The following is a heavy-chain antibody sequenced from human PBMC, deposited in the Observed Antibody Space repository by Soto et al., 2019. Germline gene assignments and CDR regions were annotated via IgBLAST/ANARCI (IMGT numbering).Heavy chain of an antibody. CDR3: ARQGEFYDILTGHDY. CDR1: GYSFTSYW. Sequence: GESLKISCKGSGYSFTSYWIGWVRQMPGKGLEWMGIIYPGDSDTRYSPSFQGQVTISADKSISTAYLQWSSLKASDTAMYYCARQGEFYDILTGHDYWGQGTLVTVSS. V-gene: IGHV5-51*01. J-gene: IGHJ4*02. CDR2: IYPGDSDT. D-gene: IGHD3-9*01.